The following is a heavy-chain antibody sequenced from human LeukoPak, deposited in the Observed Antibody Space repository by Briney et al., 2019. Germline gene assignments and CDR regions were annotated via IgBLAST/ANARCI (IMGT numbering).Heavy chain of an antibody. D-gene: IGHD6-19*01. CDR3: ARDRSAGTEFDY. CDR1: GFSFSNYE. V-gene: IGHV3-21*01. CDR2: ISSSSSYI. Sequence: PGGSLRLSCAASGFSFSNYEMNWVRQTPGKGLEWVSSISSSSSYIYYADSVKGRFTISRDNAKNSLYLQMNSLRAEDTAVYYCARDRSAGTEFDYWGQGTLVTVSS. J-gene: IGHJ4*02.